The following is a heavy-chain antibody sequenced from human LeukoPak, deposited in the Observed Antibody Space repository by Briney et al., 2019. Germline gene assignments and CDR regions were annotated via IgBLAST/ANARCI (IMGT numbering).Heavy chain of an antibody. Sequence: ASLKVSCKASGYTFTIYAMHWVRHAPGQRLEWMGWINAGNGNTKYSQKFQGRVTITRDTSASTAYMELSSLRSEATAVYYCARAPAELVFDYWGQGTLVTVSS. J-gene: IGHJ4*02. D-gene: IGHD3-10*01. CDR2: INAGNGNT. CDR3: ARAPAELVFDY. V-gene: IGHV1-3*01. CDR1: GYTFTIYA.